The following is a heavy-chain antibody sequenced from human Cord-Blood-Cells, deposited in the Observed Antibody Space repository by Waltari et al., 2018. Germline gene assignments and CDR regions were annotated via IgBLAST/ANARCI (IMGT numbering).Heavy chain of an antibody. D-gene: IGHD1-1*01. CDR3: ARDAPLRSRETGTTNDY. Sequence: EVQLVESGGGLVQPGGSLRLSCAASGFTFSSYWMSWVRQAPGKGLEWVANIKQDGSEKYYVDSVKGRFTISRDNAKNSLYLQMNSLRAEDTAVYYCARDAPLRSRETGTTNDYWGQGTLVTVSS. J-gene: IGHJ4*02. CDR2: IKQDGSEK. V-gene: IGHV3-7*01. CDR1: GFTFSSYW.